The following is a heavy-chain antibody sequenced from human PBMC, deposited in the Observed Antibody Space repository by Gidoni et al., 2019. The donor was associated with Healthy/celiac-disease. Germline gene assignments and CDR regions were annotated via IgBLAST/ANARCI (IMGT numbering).Heavy chain of an antibody. CDR3: ATTYYYDSSGYYQKWYFDL. D-gene: IGHD3-22*01. Sequence: QVQLLQSGAALKKPGASVQFSCKVSGYTLTALSIHWVRQAPGKGLEWMGGFDPEDGETIYAQKFKGRVTMTEDTSTDTAYMELSSLRSEDTAVYYCATTYYYDSSGYYQKWYFDLWGRGTLVTVSS. V-gene: IGHV1-24*01. CDR2: FDPEDGET. J-gene: IGHJ2*01. CDR1: GYTLTALS.